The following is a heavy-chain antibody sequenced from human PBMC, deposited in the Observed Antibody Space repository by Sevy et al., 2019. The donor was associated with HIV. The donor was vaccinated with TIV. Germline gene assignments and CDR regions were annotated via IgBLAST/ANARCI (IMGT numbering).Heavy chain of an antibody. D-gene: IGHD3-10*01. CDR2: ISSGSSYI. J-gene: IGHJ4*02. V-gene: IGHV3-21*06. CDR3: ARDRDYYGSGTYDH. CDR1: EFTFRDYT. Sequence: GGSLRLSCAASEFTFRDYTMNWVRQTPGKGLEWVSYISSGSSYIRYADSVKGRFTISRDKAENSLYIQMNSLRAEDTGVYYCARDRDYYGSGTYDHWGQGTLVTVSS.